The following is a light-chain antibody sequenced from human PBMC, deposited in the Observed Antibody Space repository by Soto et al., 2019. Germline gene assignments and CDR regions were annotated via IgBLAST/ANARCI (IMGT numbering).Light chain of an antibody. Sequence: QSALTQPASLSGSPGQSITISCTGTSSDVGGYNYVSWYQQHPGEVPRLMIYDVSNRPSGVSDRFSGSKSDNTASLTISGLRAEDEADYYCSSYSSSSPLIFGRGTKLTVL. CDR3: SSYSSSSPLI. CDR2: DVS. CDR1: SSDVGGYNY. V-gene: IGLV2-14*03. J-gene: IGLJ2*01.